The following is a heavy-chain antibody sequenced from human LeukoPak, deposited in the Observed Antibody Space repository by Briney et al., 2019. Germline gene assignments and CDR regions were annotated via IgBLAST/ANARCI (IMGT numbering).Heavy chain of an antibody. D-gene: IGHD3-16*01. Sequence: GGSLRLSCAASGFTFSSYGMSWVRQAPGKGLEWVSAISGSGGSTYYADSVKGRFTISRDNSKNTLYLQMNSLRAEDTAVYYCAKNRVLDYVWGSDGDAFDIWGQGTMVTVSS. CDR2: ISGSGGST. CDR1: GFTFSSYG. CDR3: AKNRVLDYVWGSDGDAFDI. V-gene: IGHV3-23*01. J-gene: IGHJ3*02.